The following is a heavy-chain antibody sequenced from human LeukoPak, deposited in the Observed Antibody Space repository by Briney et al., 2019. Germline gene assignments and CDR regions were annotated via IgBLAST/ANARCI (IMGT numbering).Heavy chain of an antibody. V-gene: IGHV4-61*01. Sequence: SETLSLTCTVSGGSVSSGSYHWSWIRQPPGKGLEWIGYIYYSGSTNYNPSLKSRVTISVDTSNNKFSLKLTSVTAADTAVYYCARDQTIVVVPAAPDAFDIWGQGTMVTVSS. D-gene: IGHD2-2*01. CDR3: ARDQTIVVVPAAPDAFDI. CDR1: GGSVSSGSYH. CDR2: IYYSGST. J-gene: IGHJ3*02.